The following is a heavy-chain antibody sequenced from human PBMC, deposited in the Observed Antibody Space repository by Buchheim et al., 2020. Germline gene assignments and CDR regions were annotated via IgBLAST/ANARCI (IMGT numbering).Heavy chain of an antibody. CDR2: ISSSSSYT. Sequence: QVQLVESGGGLVKPGGSLRLSCAASGFTFSDYYMSWIRQAPGKGLEWVSYISSSSSYTNYADSVKGRFNISRDNAKNSLYLQMNSLRAEDTAVYYCARDGFPDYDFSAYGMDVWGQGTT. V-gene: IGHV3-11*06. CDR3: ARDGFPDYDFSAYGMDV. J-gene: IGHJ6*02. CDR1: GFTFSDYY. D-gene: IGHD3-3*01.